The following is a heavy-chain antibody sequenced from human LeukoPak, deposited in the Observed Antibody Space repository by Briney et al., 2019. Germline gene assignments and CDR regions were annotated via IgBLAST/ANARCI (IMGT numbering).Heavy chain of an antibody. V-gene: IGHV4-59*01. CDR1: GESISGFY. CDR2: IYYSGST. D-gene: IGHD3-16*02. CDR3: ARAQSGFRSADAFDI. J-gene: IGHJ3*02. Sequence: SETLSLTCTVSGESISGFYWTWIRQPPGKGLEWIGYIYYSGSTNYNPSLKSRVTISVDTSKNQFSLKLSSVTAADTAVYYCARAQSGFRSADAFDIWGQGTMVTVSS.